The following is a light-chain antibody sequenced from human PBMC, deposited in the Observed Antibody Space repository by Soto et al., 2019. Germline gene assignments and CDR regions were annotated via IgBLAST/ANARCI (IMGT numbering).Light chain of an antibody. V-gene: IGLV2-14*01. Sequence: QSVLTQPASVSGSAGQSITISCSGTMRDVGAYNLVSWYQQHPGTAPKLIIYEVRNRPSGISSRFSGSRSGNTASLTISGPQSEDEGDHYCSAYTARSTLVFGGGTKVTVL. J-gene: IGLJ3*02. CDR1: MRDVGAYNL. CDR2: EVR. CDR3: SAYTARSTLV.